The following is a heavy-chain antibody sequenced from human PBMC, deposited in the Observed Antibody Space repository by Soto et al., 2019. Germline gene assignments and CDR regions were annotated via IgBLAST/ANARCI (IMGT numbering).Heavy chain of an antibody. Sequence: QVQLVQSGAEVKKPGSSVKVSCKAPGGTFSSYAISWVRQAPGQGLEWMGGIIPIFGTANYAQKFQGRVTITADESTSTDYMELSSLRSEDTAVYYCARSQGGSSSLDIYYYYYYGMDVWGQGTTVTVSS. D-gene: IGHD2-15*01. J-gene: IGHJ6*02. CDR1: GGTFSSYA. V-gene: IGHV1-69*01. CDR2: IIPIFGTA. CDR3: ARSQGGSSSLDIYYYYYYGMDV.